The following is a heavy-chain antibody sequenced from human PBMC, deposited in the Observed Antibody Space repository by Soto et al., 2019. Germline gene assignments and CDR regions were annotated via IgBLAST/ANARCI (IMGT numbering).Heavy chain of an antibody. CDR1: GGSISSSSYY. Sequence: SETLSLTCTVSGGSISSSSYYWGWIRQPPGKGLEWIGGIYYSGSTYYNPSLKSRVTISVDTSKNQFSLKLSSVTAADTAVYYCASPYGDENFDYWGQGTLVTVSS. CDR3: ASPYGDENFDY. J-gene: IGHJ4*02. CDR2: IYYSGST. V-gene: IGHV4-39*01. D-gene: IGHD4-17*01.